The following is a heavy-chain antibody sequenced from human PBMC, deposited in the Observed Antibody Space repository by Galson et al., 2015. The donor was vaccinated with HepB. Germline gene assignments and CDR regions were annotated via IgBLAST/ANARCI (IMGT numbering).Heavy chain of an antibody. CDR3: ARDECREGGDCYDDFDI. V-gene: IGHV6-1*01. D-gene: IGHD2-21*01. Sequence: CAISGDSVSSNSAAWYWIRQSPSRGLEWLGRTYDRSKRYNDYAVSMKSRISINPDTSRNQFSLQLNSVSPEDTAVYYCARDECREGGDCYDDFDIWGQGTMVTVSS. J-gene: IGHJ3*02. CDR2: TYDRSKRYN. CDR1: GDSVSSNSAA.